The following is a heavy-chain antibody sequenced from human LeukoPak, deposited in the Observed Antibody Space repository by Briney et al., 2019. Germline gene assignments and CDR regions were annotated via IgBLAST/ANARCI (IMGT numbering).Heavy chain of an antibody. D-gene: IGHD3-22*01. J-gene: IGHJ4*02. CDR3: ARSNYYDSSGYHLDY. CDR2: IIPIFGTA. V-gene: IGHV1-69*05. CDR1: GYTFTNYG. Sequence: SVKVSCKASGYTFTNYGISWVRQAPGQGLEWMGRIIPIFGTANYAQKFQGRVTITTDESTSTAYMELSSLRSEDTAVYYCARSNYYDSSGYHLDYWGQGTLVTVSS.